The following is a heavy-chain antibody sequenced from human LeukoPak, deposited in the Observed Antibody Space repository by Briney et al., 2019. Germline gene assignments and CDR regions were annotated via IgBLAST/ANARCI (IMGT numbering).Heavy chain of an antibody. CDR3: ARHVAGSEGLVDY. CDR2: IYPGDSDT. CDR1: GYSFTSYW. J-gene: IGHJ4*02. Sequence: NAGESLKISCKASGYSFTSYWIGWVRQMPGKGLEWMGIIYPGDSDTRYSPSFQGQVTISADKSIRTAYLQWSSLKASDTAMYYCARHVAGSEGLVDYWGQGTLVTVSS. D-gene: IGHD6-19*01. V-gene: IGHV5-51*01.